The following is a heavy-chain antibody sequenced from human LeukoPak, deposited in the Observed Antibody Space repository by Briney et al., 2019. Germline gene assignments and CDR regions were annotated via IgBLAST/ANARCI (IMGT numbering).Heavy chain of an antibody. CDR2: VYYSGST. CDR3: AREANSPTARYWYFDL. Sequence: PSETLSLTCTVSGGSVSSYYWSWMRQSPGKGLEWIGYVYYSGSTNYNPALKSRVTISLDTSENQFSLKLSSVTAAVTAVYYCAREANSPTARYWYFDLWGRGTQVTVSS. CDR1: GGSVSSYY. V-gene: IGHV4-59*02. D-gene: IGHD2-21*01. J-gene: IGHJ2*01.